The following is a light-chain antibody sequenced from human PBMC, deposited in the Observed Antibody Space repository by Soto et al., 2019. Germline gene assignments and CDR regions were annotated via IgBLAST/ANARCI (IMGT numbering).Light chain of an antibody. CDR2: GAS. CDR1: QSVSSSY. Sequence: EIVLTQSPGALSLSPGERATLSCRASQSVSSSYLGWYQQKPGQAPRLLICGASSRATGIPDRFSGSGSGTDFTLTISRLEPEDFAVYYCQQYGSSPPWTFGQGTKVDI. V-gene: IGKV3-20*01. CDR3: QQYGSSPPWT. J-gene: IGKJ1*01.